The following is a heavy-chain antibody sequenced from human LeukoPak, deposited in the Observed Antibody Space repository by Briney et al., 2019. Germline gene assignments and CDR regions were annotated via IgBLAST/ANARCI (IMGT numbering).Heavy chain of an antibody. J-gene: IGHJ6*04. Sequence: PGGSLRLSCAASGFTFSDYYMSWIRQAPGKGLEWVSYISSSDSTIHYADSVKGRFTISRDNAKNSLYLQMNSLRAEDTAVYYCARDGKPYSSGWYVYYYGMDVWGKGTTVTVSS. CDR3: ARDGKPYSSGWYVYYYGMDV. V-gene: IGHV3-11*04. CDR1: GFTFSDYY. CDR2: ISSSDSTI. D-gene: IGHD6-19*01.